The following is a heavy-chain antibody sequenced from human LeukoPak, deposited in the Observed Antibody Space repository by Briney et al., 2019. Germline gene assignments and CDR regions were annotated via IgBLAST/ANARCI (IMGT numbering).Heavy chain of an antibody. Sequence: GGPLRLSCAASGFPFSSYSMNWVRQAPGKGLEWVSSISSSSSYIYYADSVKGRFTISRDNAKNSLYLQMNGLRAEDTAVYYCARDRSSSWYGGKRIDYWGQGTLVTVSS. CDR2: ISSSSSYI. CDR1: GFPFSSYS. J-gene: IGHJ4*02. V-gene: IGHV3-21*01. D-gene: IGHD6-13*01. CDR3: ARDRSSSWYGGKRIDY.